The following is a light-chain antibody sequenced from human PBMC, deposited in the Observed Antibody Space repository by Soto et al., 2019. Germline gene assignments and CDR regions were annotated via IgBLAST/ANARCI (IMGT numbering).Light chain of an antibody. CDR3: QQYNNWPPSFT. Sequence: VMTQSPATLSVSPGERASLSCRAGQSVSSNLAWYQQKPGQAPRLLIYGASTRATGIPARFSGSGSGTEFTLTISSLQSEDFAVYYCQQYNNWPPSFTFGGGTKVDIK. CDR2: GAS. V-gene: IGKV3-15*01. CDR1: QSVSSN. J-gene: IGKJ4*01.